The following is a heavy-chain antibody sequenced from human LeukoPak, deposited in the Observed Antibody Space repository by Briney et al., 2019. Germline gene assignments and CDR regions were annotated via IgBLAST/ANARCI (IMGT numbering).Heavy chain of an antibody. CDR3: ARGYSSSWYEGTWFDP. Sequence: GGSLRLSCAASGFTFSSYDMSWVRQAPGKGLEWVSAISGSGGTTYYADSVKGRFTISRDNSKNTLYLQMNSLRAEDTAVYYCARGYSSSWYEGTWFDPWGQGTLVTVSS. CDR2: ISGSGGTT. D-gene: IGHD6-13*01. J-gene: IGHJ5*02. CDR1: GFTFSSYD. V-gene: IGHV3-23*01.